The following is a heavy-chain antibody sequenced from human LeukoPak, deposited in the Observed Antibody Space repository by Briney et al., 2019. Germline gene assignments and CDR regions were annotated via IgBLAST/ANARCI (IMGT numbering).Heavy chain of an antibody. J-gene: IGHJ4*02. Sequence: SETLSLTCTVSGGSLSSYYWSWVRQPPGKGLEWMGYIYYSGSINYNPYIMSRVAISVDTSKNQFSLKLSSVTGADTAVYYCARNHYGSGSPNFDYWGQGTLVTVSS. CDR2: IYYSGSI. D-gene: IGHD3-10*01. V-gene: IGHV4-59*01. CDR1: GGSLSSYY. CDR3: ARNHYGSGSPNFDY.